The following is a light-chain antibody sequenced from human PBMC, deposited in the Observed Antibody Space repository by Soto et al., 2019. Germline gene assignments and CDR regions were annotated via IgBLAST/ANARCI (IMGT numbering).Light chain of an antibody. Sequence: QSALTQPASVSGSPGQSITISCAGTSSDVGVYDFVSWYQQHPGKAPKLLIYDVNNRPAGISNRFSGSKSGNTASLTISGLQAEDEAEYYCSSYTTSTTRVFGGGTKVTVL. J-gene: IGLJ2*01. CDR2: DVN. V-gene: IGLV2-14*03. CDR3: SSYTTSTTRV. CDR1: SSDVGVYDF.